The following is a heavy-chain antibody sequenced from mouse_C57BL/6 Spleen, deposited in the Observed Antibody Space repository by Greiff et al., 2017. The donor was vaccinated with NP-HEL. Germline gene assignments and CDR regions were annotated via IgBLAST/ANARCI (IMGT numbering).Heavy chain of an antibody. D-gene: IGHD1-1*01. CDR2: IHPNSGST. CDR1: GYTFTSYW. CDR3: ARLGTVVASPFDV. Sequence: QVQLQQPGAELVKPGASVKLSCKASGYTFTSYWMHWVKQRPGQGLEWIGMIHPNSGSTNYNEKFKSKATLTVDKSSSTAYMQLSSLTSEDSAVYYCARLGTVVASPFDVWGTGTTVTVSS. V-gene: IGHV1-64*01. J-gene: IGHJ1*03.